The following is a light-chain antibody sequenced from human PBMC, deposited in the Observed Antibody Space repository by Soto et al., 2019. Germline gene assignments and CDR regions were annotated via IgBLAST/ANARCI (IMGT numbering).Light chain of an antibody. V-gene: IGKV3-20*01. CDR2: DAS. CDR3: QRYGNSPIT. Sequence: IVLTQSPRTLSLSPGERATLSCRASQSATSSYLAWYQQKPGQAPRLLIYDASNRATGISDRFSGSGSGTDFTLTIIRLEPEDFAVYYCQRYGNSPITFGQGTRLEIK. J-gene: IGKJ5*01. CDR1: QSATSSY.